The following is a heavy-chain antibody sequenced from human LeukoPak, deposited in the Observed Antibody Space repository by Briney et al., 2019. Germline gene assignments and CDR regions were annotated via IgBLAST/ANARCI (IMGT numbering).Heavy chain of an antibody. V-gene: IGHV4-34*01. CDR2: INHSGST. J-gene: IGHJ6*03. CDR3: ARVFSSGWYSYYYYYMDV. Sequence: SETLSLTCAVYGGSFSGYYWSWIRQPPGKGLEWIGEINHSGSTNYNPSLKSRVTISVDTSKNQFSLKLSSVTAADTAVYYCARVFSSGWYSYYYYYMDVWGKGTTVTVSS. D-gene: IGHD6-19*01. CDR1: GGSFSGYY.